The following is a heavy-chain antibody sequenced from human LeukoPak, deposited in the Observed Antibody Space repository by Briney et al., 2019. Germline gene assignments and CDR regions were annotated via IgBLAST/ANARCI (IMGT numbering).Heavy chain of an antibody. CDR1: GYTFTGYY. D-gene: IGHD6-13*01. Sequence: RAPVKVSCKASGYTFTGYYMHWVRQAPGQGLEWMGWINPNSGGTNYAQKFQGRVTMTRDTSISTAYMELSSLRSDDTAVYYCARDLEGNFDYWGQGTLVTVSS. CDR3: ARDLEGNFDY. V-gene: IGHV1-2*02. CDR2: INPNSGGT. J-gene: IGHJ4*02.